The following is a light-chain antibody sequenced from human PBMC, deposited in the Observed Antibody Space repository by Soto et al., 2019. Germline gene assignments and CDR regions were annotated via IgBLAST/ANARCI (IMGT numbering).Light chain of an antibody. Sequence: ETVLTQSPGTLSLSPGERATLSCRASQSVSSIYFAWYQQKPGQAPRLLNYGASSRPTGIPDRFSGSGSGTDFTLTISRLEPEDFSVYYCQQYGSSALTFGGGTKVDIK. CDR1: QSVSSIY. CDR2: GAS. J-gene: IGKJ4*01. CDR3: QQYGSSALT. V-gene: IGKV3-20*01.